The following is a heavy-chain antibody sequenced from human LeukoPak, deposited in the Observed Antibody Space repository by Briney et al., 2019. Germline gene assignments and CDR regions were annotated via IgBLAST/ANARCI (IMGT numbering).Heavy chain of an antibody. Sequence: GGSLRLSCAASGFTFSKYAMSWVRQAPGKGLEWVSAINPSDGNTFYAGSVKGRFTISRDNFKNTLSLQMNSLRAEDTALYYCAKDSSVPYGITDWGQGTLVTVSS. CDR3: AKDSSVPYGITD. CDR2: INPSDGNT. CDR1: GFTFSKYA. J-gene: IGHJ4*02. V-gene: IGHV3-23*01. D-gene: IGHD4-17*01.